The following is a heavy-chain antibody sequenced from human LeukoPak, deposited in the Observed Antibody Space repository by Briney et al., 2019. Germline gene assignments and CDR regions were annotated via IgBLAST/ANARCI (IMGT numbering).Heavy chain of an antibody. V-gene: IGHV3-23*01. J-gene: IGHJ4*02. Sequence: PGGSLRLSCAASGFTLTSYAMSWVRQAPGKGLEWVSAINTGGGTYSADSVKGRFTISRDNSKNTLYLQMNTLRAEDTAVYYCARDYLRCSDYWGQGTLVTVSS. CDR2: INTGGGT. D-gene: IGHD2-8*01. CDR3: ARDYLRCSDY. CDR1: GFTLTSYA.